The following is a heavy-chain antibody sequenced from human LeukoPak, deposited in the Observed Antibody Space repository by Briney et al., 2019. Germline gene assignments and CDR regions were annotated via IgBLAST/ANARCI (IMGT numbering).Heavy chain of an antibody. J-gene: IGHJ3*02. CDR1: GASISSDY. Sequence: SETLSLTCIVSGASISSDYWSWIRQPPGKGLEWIGYIFFSGSTNYNPSLKSRVTMSVDTSKNQFSLNLSSVAAADTAVYYCARGEMATIEDAFDIWGQGTMVTVSS. D-gene: IGHD5-24*01. V-gene: IGHV4-59*01. CDR2: IFFSGST. CDR3: ARGEMATIEDAFDI.